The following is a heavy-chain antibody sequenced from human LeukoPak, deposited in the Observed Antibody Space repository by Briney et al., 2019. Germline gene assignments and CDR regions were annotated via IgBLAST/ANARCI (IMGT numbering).Heavy chain of an antibody. CDR3: ARAPSYCSSTSCFLYGMDV. CDR1: GGSISSGGYS. V-gene: IGHV4-31*03. J-gene: IGHJ6*02. CDR2: IYYSGST. D-gene: IGHD2-2*01. Sequence: PSQTLSLTCTVSGGSISSGGYSWSWIRQHPGKGLEWIGYIYYSGSTYYNPSLKSRVTISVDTSKNQFSLKLSSVTAADTAVYYCARAPSYCSSTSCFLYGMDVWGQGTTVTVSS.